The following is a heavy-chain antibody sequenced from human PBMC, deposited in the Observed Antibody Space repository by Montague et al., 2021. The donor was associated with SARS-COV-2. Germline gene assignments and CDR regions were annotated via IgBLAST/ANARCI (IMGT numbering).Heavy chain of an antibody. Sequence: CAISGDSVSSNSAAWNWIRQSPSRGLEWLGRTYYRSKWYNDYAVSVKSRITINPDTSKNQFSLQLNSVTPEDTAVDYCARADPYCTNGVCYTGNWFDPWGQGTLVTVSS. V-gene: IGHV6-1*01. CDR3: ARADPYCTNGVCYTGNWFDP. CDR2: TYYRSKWYN. CDR1: GDSVSSNSAA. J-gene: IGHJ5*02. D-gene: IGHD2-8*01.